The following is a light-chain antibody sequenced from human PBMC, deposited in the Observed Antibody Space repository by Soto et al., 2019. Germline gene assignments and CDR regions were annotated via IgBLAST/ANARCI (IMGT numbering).Light chain of an antibody. V-gene: IGKV3-20*01. CDR2: GAF. CDR1: QSVSNNY. Sequence: EIVLTQSPDTLSLSPGERATLSCRASQSVSNNYLAWYQQKPGQPPRLLISGAFFRAPGIPDRFSGSGSGTGFTLTFSRLEPEDFAVYYCQQYGSSPRTFGQGSKVEIK. CDR3: QQYGSSPRT. J-gene: IGKJ1*01.